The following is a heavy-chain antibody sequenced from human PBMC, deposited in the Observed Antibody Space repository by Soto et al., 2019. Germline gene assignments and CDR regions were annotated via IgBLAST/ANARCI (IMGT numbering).Heavy chain of an antibody. CDR1: GFTFSSYG. Sequence: GGSLRLSCAASGFTFSSYGXHWVRQAPGKGLEWVAVISYDGSNKYYADSVKGRFTISRDNSKNTLYLQMNSLRAEDTAVYYCARDPLWGTAMVLWYFDLWGRGTLVTVSS. J-gene: IGHJ2*01. CDR2: ISYDGSNK. D-gene: IGHD5-18*01. V-gene: IGHV3-30*03. CDR3: ARDPLWGTAMVLWYFDL.